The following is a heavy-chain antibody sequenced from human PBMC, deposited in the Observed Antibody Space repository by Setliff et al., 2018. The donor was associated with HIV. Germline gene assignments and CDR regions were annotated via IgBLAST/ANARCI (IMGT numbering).Heavy chain of an antibody. Sequence: PSETLSLTCSVSGVSMTNNYWTWIRQSPGKGLEWIGYVHYSGNTRYNPSLKSRVTISVDTSKNKFSLKLSSVTAADTAVYYCASEKVARTVSDSFFEFWGQGVPVTVSS. J-gene: IGHJ4*02. V-gene: IGHV4-59*01. CDR2: VHYSGNT. D-gene: IGHD2-15*01. CDR3: ASEKVARTVSDSFFEF. CDR1: GVSMTNNY.